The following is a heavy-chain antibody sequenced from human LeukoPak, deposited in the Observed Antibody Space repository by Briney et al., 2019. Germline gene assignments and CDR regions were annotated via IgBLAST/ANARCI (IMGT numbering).Heavy chain of an antibody. CDR2: IYYSGST. V-gene: IGHV4-39*07. CDR3: ASDYSSGWPY. J-gene: IGHJ4*02. CDR1: GGSISSSSYY. D-gene: IGHD6-19*01. Sequence: SETLSLTCTVSGGSISSSSYYWGWIRQPPGKGLEWIGSIYYSGSTNYNPSLESRVTISVDTSKNQFSLKLSSVTAADTAVYYCASDYSSGWPYWGQGTLVTVSS.